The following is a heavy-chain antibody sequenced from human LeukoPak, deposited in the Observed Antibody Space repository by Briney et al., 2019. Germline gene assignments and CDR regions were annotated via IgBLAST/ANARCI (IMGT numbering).Heavy chain of an antibody. J-gene: IGHJ3*02. CDR3: ATDIVVVPAAIDAFDI. CDR1: GYTLTELS. V-gene: IGHV1-24*01. CDR2: FDPEDGET. Sequence: ASVKVSCKVSGYTLTELSMHWVRQAPGKGLEWMGGFDPEDGETIYAQKFQGRVTMTEDTSTGTAYMELSSLRSEDTAVYYCATDIVVVPAAIDAFDIWGQGTMVTVSS. D-gene: IGHD2-2*02.